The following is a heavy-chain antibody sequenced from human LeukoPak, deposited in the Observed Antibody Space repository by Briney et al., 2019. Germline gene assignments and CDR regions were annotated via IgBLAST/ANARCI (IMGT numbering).Heavy chain of an antibody. J-gene: IGHJ4*02. CDR1: GGSISSGSYY. V-gene: IGHV4-39*01. Sequence: PSETLSLTCTVSGGSISSGSYYWGWIRQPPGKGLEWIGTIYYIGSAYYNPSLQSRVTISVDTSKNQFSLKLSSVTAADTAVYYCAGSIAARLDHWGQGTLVTVSS. CDR2: IYYIGSA. D-gene: IGHD6-6*01. CDR3: AGSIAARLDH.